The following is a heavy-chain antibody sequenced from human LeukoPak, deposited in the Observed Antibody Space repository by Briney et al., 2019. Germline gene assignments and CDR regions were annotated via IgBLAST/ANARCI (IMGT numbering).Heavy chain of an antibody. Sequence: SETPSLTCAVSGGSISSGGYSWSWIRQPPGKGLEWIGYIYHSGSTYYNPSLKSRVTISVDRSKNQFSLKLSSVTAADTAVYYCARPRASVRLDPDAFDIWGQGTMVTVSS. V-gene: IGHV4-30-2*01. D-gene: IGHD1-1*01. CDR1: GGSISSGGYS. CDR2: IYHSGST. J-gene: IGHJ3*02. CDR3: ARPRASVRLDPDAFDI.